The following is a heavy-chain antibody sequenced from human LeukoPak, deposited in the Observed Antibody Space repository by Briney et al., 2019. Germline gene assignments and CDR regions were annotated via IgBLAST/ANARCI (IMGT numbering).Heavy chain of an antibody. CDR3: ASEDSSGYYFGG. CDR2: IYYSGST. D-gene: IGHD3-22*01. CDR1: GGSISSYY. V-gene: IGHV4-59*08. J-gene: IGHJ4*02. Sequence: SETLSLTCTVSGGSISSYYWSWIRQPPGKGLEWIGYIYYSGSTNYNPSLKSRVNISVDTSKNQFSLKLSSVTAADTAVYYCASEDSSGYYFGGWGQGTLVTVSS.